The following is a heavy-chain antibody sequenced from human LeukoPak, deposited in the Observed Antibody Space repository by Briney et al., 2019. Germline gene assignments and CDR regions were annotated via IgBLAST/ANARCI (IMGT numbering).Heavy chain of an antibody. CDR2: IYTSGST. D-gene: IGHD6-13*01. CDR3: AREVNSSTWRPLVF. Sequence: SETLSLTCTVSGGSISSYYWSWIRQPAGKGLEWIGRIYTSGSTNYNPSLKSRLTMSVDTSNNQFSLKLTSMTAADTAVYYCAREVNSSTWRPLVFWGQGTLVTVSS. V-gene: IGHV4-4*07. CDR1: GGSISSYY. J-gene: IGHJ4*02.